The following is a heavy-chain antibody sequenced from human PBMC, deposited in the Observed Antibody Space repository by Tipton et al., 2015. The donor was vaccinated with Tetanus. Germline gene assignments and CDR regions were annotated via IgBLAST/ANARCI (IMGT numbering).Heavy chain of an antibody. CDR2: ITFDGKTK. J-gene: IGHJ4*02. D-gene: IGHD2-2*01. CDR1: GFTFTRYA. V-gene: IGHV3-30*04. Sequence: RSLRLSCAASGFTFTRYAMHWVRQAPGKGLEWVAVITFDGKTKYYADSVKGRFTLSRDNSQNTLYLEMNSLRAEDTAVYYCARDSPDILLVPAVWGQGTLVTVSS. CDR3: ARDSPDILLVPAV.